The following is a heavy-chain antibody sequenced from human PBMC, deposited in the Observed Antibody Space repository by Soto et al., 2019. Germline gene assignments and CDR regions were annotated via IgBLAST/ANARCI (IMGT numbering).Heavy chain of an antibody. CDR3: ARPHGGSSGWDNWFDP. D-gene: IGHD6-25*01. J-gene: IGHJ5*02. CDR2: IYYSGGT. CDR1: GVSISSYY. Sequence: SETLSLTCTVSGVSISSYYWSWIRQPPGKGLEWIGYIYYSGGTNYNPSLKSRVTISVDTSKNQFSLKLSSVTAADTAVYYCARPHGGSSGWDNWFDPWGQGTLVTVS. V-gene: IGHV4-59*01.